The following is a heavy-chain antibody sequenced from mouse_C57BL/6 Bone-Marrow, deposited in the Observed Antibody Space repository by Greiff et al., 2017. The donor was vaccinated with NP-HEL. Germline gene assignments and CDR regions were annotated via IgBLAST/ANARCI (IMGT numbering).Heavy chain of an antibody. CDR3: ARELRGYAMDY. D-gene: IGHD1-3*01. J-gene: IGHJ4*01. Sequence: VQVVESGAELAKPGASVKLSCKASGYTFTSYWMHWVKQRPGQGLEWIGYINPSSGYTKYNQKFKDKATLTADKSSSTAYMQLSSLTYEDSAVYYCARELRGYAMDYWGQGTSVTVSS. CDR1: GYTFTSYW. CDR2: INPSSGYT. V-gene: IGHV1-7*01.